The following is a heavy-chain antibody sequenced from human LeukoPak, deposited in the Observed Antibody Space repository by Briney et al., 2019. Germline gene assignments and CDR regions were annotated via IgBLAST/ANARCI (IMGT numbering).Heavy chain of an antibody. CDR3: ARGNGYSYGLDYYYYYMDV. V-gene: IGHV4-59*01. CDR2: IYYSGST. D-gene: IGHD5-18*01. Sequence: PSETLSLTCTVSGGSISSYYWSWIRQPPGKGLEWIGDIYYSGSTNYNPSLKRRGTISVDTSKTQFSLKLSSVTAADTAVYYCARGNGYSYGLDYYYYYMDVWGKGTTVTVSS. J-gene: IGHJ6*03. CDR1: GGSISSYY.